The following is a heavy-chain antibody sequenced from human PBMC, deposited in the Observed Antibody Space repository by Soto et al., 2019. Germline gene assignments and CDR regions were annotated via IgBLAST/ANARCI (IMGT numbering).Heavy chain of an antibody. D-gene: IGHD3-3*01. Sequence: QITLNESGPTQVKPRQTLTLTCTFSGFSLTTSGVGVGWIRQSPGKAPEWLALIYWDDDKRYSPSLKSRLTITKDTYKNQVVLTMADLAPADTATYYCAHRVLRTVFGLVTTTAIYFDFWGQGTPVAVSS. V-gene: IGHV2-5*02. CDR3: AHRVLRTVFGLVTTTAIYFDF. J-gene: IGHJ4*02. CDR2: IYWDDDK. CDR1: GFSLTTSGVG.